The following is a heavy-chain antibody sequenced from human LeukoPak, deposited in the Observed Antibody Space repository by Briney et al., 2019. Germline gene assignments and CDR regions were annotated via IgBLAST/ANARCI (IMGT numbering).Heavy chain of an antibody. V-gene: IGHV4-39*01. J-gene: IGHJ5*02. Sequence: SEALSLTCTVSGGSISSSSYYWGWIRQPPGKGLEWIGSIYYSGSTYYNPSLKSRVTISVDTSKNQFSLKLSSVTAADTAVYYCARTPTFDPWGQGTLVTVSS. CDR2: IYYSGST. CDR3: ARTPTFDP. CDR1: GGSISSSSYY.